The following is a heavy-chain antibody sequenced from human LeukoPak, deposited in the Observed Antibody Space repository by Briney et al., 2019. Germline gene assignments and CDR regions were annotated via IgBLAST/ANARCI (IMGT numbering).Heavy chain of an antibody. CDR2: IKKDGSEK. CDR3: ARVTFSYDSSDYRIPNFDY. CDR1: GFTLSSYW. V-gene: IGHV3-7*01. J-gene: IGHJ4*02. Sequence: GGSLRLSCAASGFTLSSYWISWVRQAPGKGLEWVANIKKDGSEKDYVDSVKGRFTISRDNAKNSMYLQMNSLRAEDTAVYYCARVTFSYDSSDYRIPNFDYWGQGTLVTVSS. D-gene: IGHD3-22*01.